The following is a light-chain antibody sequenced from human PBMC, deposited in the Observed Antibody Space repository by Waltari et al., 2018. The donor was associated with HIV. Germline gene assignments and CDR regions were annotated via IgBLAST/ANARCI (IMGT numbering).Light chain of an antibody. Sequence: SYVLTQPPSVSVAPGKTARITCGGNNIGSKTVHWFQQKPGQAPVLVIYDDTDRPSGIPERCSGSNAGNTATLTINRVEAGDEADYYCQVWDSSSFVVFGGGTKLTVL. CDR2: DDT. CDR1: NIGSKT. J-gene: IGLJ2*01. V-gene: IGLV3-21*04. CDR3: QVWDSSSFVV.